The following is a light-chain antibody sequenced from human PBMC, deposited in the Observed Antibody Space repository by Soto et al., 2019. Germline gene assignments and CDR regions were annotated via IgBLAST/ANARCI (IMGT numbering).Light chain of an antibody. V-gene: IGKV3-20*01. Sequence: TQSPSTLSASVGDSVTITCRASQSISSNHLAWYQHKHGQAPRLLIYGATNRATGISDRFTGSGSGTDFILTITRVEPEDFAVYSCQHYGSSSSITFGQGTRLEI. CDR2: GAT. CDR3: QHYGSSSSIT. CDR1: QSISSNH. J-gene: IGKJ5*01.